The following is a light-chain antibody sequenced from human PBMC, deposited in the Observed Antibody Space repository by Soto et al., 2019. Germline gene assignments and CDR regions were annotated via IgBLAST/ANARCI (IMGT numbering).Light chain of an antibody. CDR1: QSVSSSY. CDR2: GAS. J-gene: IGKJ1*01. CDR3: QQYGSSPT. Sequence: EIVLTQSPGTLSLSPGERATLSCRASQSVSSSYLAWYQQKPGQAPRLIIYGASSRATGIPDRCSGSGSGTDFTLTISRLEPEDFAVYYCQQYGSSPTFGQGTKVEIK. V-gene: IGKV3-20*01.